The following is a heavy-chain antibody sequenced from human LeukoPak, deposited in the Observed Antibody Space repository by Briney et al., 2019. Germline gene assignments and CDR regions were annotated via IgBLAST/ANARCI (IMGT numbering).Heavy chain of an antibody. CDR2: MYYSGTT. CDR1: GGSISSYY. D-gene: IGHD6-6*01. V-gene: IGHV4-59*12. J-gene: IGHJ4*02. Sequence: SETLSLTCTVSGGSISSYYWSWIRQPPGKGLEWIGYMYYSGTTNYNPSLKSRVTISVDTSKSQLSLKLNSVTAADTAVYFCARRSAYSSSSGVNYWGQGTLVTVSS. CDR3: ARRSAYSSSSGVNY.